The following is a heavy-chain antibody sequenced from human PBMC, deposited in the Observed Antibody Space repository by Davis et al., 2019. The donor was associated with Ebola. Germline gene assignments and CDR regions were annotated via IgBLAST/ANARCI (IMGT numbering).Heavy chain of an antibody. CDR3: ARSWTISPWGMDV. V-gene: IGHV1-2*06. Sequence: AASVKVSCKASGYTFTGYYMHWVRQAPGQGLEWMGRINPNSGGTNYAQKFQGRVTMTRDTSISTAYMELSSLRSEDTAVYYCARSWTISPWGMDVWGKGTTVTVSS. D-gene: IGHD3-9*01. CDR1: GYTFTGYY. CDR2: INPNSGGT. J-gene: IGHJ6*04.